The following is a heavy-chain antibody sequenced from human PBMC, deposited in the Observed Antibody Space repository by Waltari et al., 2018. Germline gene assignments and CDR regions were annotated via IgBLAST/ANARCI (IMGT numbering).Heavy chain of an antibody. CDR1: GGSLRGYY. D-gene: IGHD2-8*02. J-gene: IGHJ6*02. Sequence: QVHLQQWGAGLLRPSEPLSLICAVYGGSLRGYYWGWIRQPPGKGLEWIGEINHSPNSNYNPSLRSRVHMSIDTSQNQFSLQLTSVTAADTGVYYCVRLEDCTGPGGNCYSGAPFAVDVWGQGTTVTVPS. CDR2: INHSPNS. V-gene: IGHV4-34*01. CDR3: VRLEDCTGPGGNCYSGAPFAVDV.